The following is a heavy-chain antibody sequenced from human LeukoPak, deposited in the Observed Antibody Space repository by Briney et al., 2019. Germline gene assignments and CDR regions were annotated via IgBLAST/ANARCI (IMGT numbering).Heavy chain of an antibody. D-gene: IGHD2-15*01. J-gene: IGHJ5*02. V-gene: IGHV4-34*01. CDR3: ARGRIVVVVAATWFDP. CDR2: INHSGST. CDR1: GGSFSGYY. Sequence: SETLSLTCAVYGGSFSGYYWSWIRQPPGKGLEWIGEINHSGSTNYNPSLKSRVTISVDTPKNQFSLKLSSVTAADTAVYYCARGRIVVVVAATWFDPWGQGTLVTVSS.